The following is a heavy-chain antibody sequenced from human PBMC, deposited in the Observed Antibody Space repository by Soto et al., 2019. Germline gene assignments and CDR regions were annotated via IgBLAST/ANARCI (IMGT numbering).Heavy chain of an antibody. Sequence: QVQLQESGPGLVKPSGTLSLTCAVSGGSSSSSNWWSWVRQPPWKGLEWIGEIYHSGSTNYNPSLQSRVTISVDKSKNPFSLKLSSVTGADTAVYDCARGSREMTTLSYWGQGTLVTVSS. V-gene: IGHV4-4*02. CDR1: GGSSSSSNW. D-gene: IGHD4-4*01. J-gene: IGHJ4*02. CDR3: ARGSREMTTLSY. CDR2: IYHSGST.